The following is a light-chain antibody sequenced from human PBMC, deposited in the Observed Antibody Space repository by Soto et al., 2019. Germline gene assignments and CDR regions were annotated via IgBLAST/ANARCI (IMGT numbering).Light chain of an antibody. CDR2: KAS. J-gene: IGKJ2*01. CDR3: QHYYNYPYT. V-gene: IGKV1-5*03. CDR1: QTINSG. Sequence: DIQMTQSPSTLSASVGDRVTITCRASQTINSGLAWYQQKPGKAPKLLIYKASTLESGVPSRFSGSGSGTDFALTITSLQPDDFATYYCQHYYNYPYTFGQGTKLEIK.